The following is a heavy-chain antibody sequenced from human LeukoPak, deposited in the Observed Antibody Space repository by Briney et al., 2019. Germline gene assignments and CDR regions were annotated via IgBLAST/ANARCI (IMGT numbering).Heavy chain of an antibody. V-gene: IGHV5-51*01. CDR1: GYSFTNYW. CDR2: IYPGDSGT. Sequence: GESLKISCKGSGYSFTNYWIGWVRQMPGKGLEWMGIIYPGDSGTRYSPSFQGQVTISADKSISTAYLQWSSLKASDTAMYYCARPLKWERNDAFDIWGQGTMVTVSS. CDR3: ARPLKWERNDAFDI. D-gene: IGHD1-26*01. J-gene: IGHJ3*02.